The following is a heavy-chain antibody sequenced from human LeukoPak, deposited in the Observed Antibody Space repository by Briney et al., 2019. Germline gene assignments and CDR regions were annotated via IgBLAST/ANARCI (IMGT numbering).Heavy chain of an antibody. V-gene: IGHV3-30*04. J-gene: IGHJ6*03. Sequence: GGSLRLSCAASGFTFSSYAMSWVRQAPGKGLEWVAVISYDGSNKYYADSVKGRFTISRDNSRNTLYLQMNNLRTEDTAVYYCARDPQFPDNYYYYMDVWGKGTTVTVSS. CDR1: GFTFSSYA. CDR2: ISYDGSNK. D-gene: IGHD1-14*01. CDR3: ARDPQFPDNYYYYMDV.